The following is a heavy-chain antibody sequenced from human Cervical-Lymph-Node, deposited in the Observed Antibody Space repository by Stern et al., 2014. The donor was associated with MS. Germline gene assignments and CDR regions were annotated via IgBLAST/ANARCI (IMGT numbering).Heavy chain of an antibody. CDR1: GYTFTSLG. J-gene: IGHJ5*02. V-gene: IGHV1-18*01. D-gene: IGHD5-24*01. CDR2: IRPYNGNT. CDR3: ASGSLEGFDP. Sequence: VQLVQSGAEVKKPGASVKVSCKASGYTFTSLGISWVRQAPGQGLEWMGWIRPYNGNTSYAQKIQGRVPMTTDTSTSTAYMDLRSLTSDDTAVYYCASGSLEGFDPWGQGTLVTVSS.